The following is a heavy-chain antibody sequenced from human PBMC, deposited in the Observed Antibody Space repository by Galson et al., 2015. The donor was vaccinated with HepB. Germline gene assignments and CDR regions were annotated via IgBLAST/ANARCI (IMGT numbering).Heavy chain of an antibody. J-gene: IGHJ6*03. D-gene: IGHD3-3*01. V-gene: IGHV1-18*01. CDR3: ARVRKYYDFWSGPGRAPTPYYYMDV. CDR1: GYTFTSYG. Sequence: SVKVSCKASGYTFTSYGISWVRQAPGQGLEWMGWISAYNGNTNYAQKLQGRVTMTTDTSTSTAYMELRSLRSDDTAVYYCARVRKYYDFWSGPGRAPTPYYYMDVWGKGTTVTVSS. CDR2: ISAYNGNT.